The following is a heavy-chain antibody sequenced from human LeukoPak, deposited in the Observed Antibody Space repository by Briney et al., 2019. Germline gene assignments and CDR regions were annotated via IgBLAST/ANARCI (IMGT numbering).Heavy chain of an antibody. Sequence: GGSLRLSCAVSGFTFDDYTMHWVRQAPGKGLEWVSLISWDGGSTYYADSVKGRFTISRDNSKNSLYLQMNSLRTEDTALYYCAKDINSYSSSWYGGFDYWGQGTLVTVSS. CDR2: ISWDGGST. V-gene: IGHV3-43*01. CDR3: AKDINSYSSSWYGGFDY. D-gene: IGHD6-13*01. CDR1: GFTFDDYT. J-gene: IGHJ4*02.